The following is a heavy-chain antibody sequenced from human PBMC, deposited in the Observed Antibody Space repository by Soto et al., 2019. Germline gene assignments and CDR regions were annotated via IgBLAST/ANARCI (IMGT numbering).Heavy chain of an antibody. V-gene: IGHV1-69*01. CDR3: ARGATHGSSWYFGFDP. CDR1: GGTFSTYP. D-gene: IGHD6-13*01. CDR2: IIPLFRTT. J-gene: IGHJ5*02. Sequence: QVQLVQSGAEVRMPGSSVKVSCKASGGTFSTYPINWVRQAPGQGLEWMGGIIPLFRTTNYAQKFKGRVTITADESTSTAYMELSSLRAEDAAVYYCARGATHGSSWYFGFDPWGQGTLVTVSS.